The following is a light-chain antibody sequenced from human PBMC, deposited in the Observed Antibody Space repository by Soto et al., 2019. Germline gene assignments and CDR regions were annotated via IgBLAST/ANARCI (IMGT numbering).Light chain of an antibody. CDR3: SSYTSSNTLEV. V-gene: IGLV2-14*01. CDR2: QVT. J-gene: IGLJ1*01. Sequence: QSVLTQPASVSGSPGQSITISCTGTIRDAGSYNYVSWDQQSPGTAPKLIIYQVTSRPSGVSNRFSASKSGNTASLTISGLQAEDEADYYCSSYTSSNTLEVFGFGTKATVL. CDR1: IRDAGSYNY.